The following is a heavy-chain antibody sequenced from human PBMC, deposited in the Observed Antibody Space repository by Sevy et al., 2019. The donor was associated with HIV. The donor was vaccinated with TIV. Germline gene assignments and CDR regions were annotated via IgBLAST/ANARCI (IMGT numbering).Heavy chain of an antibody. CDR2: IITISGTT. J-gene: IGHJ5*02. V-gene: IGHV1-69*13. Sequence: SVKVSCKASGGSFRDYVITWVRQAPGQGLEWMAGIITISGTTNSAQKFQGRVTITADESTSTASMELSRLRSEDTAVYYGAITVSCGGDCYFFDPWGQGTLVTVSS. D-gene: IGHD2-21*02. CDR1: GGSFRDYV. CDR3: AITVSCGGDCYFFDP.